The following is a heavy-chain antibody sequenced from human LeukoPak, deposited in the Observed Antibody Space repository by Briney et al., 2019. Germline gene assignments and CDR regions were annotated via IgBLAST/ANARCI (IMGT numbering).Heavy chain of an antibody. V-gene: IGHV3-66*02. CDR3: ARDLFPYGGNSPFDY. CDR2: IYSGGST. D-gene: IGHD4-23*01. J-gene: IGHJ4*02. CDR1: GFTVSSSC. Sequence: GGSLRLSCAASGFTVSSSCMSWVRQAPGKGLEWVAVIYSGGSTYYADSVKGRFTISRDNSKNTLYLQMNSLRAEDTAVYYCARDLFPYGGNSPFDYWGQGTLVTVSS.